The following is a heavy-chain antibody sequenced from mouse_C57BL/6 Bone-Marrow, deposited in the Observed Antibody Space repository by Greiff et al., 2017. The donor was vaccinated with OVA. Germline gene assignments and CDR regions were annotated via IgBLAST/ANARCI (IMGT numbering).Heavy chain of an antibody. CDR2: INPSNGGT. CDR1: GYTFTSYW. J-gene: IGHJ2*01. D-gene: IGHD1-1*01. CDR3: ARGDIGVATNFDY. Sequence: VQLQQPGTELVKPGASVKLSCKASGYTFTSYWMHWVKQRPGQGLEWIGNINPSNGGTNYNEKFKSKATLTVDKSSSTAYMQLSSLTSEDSAVYSCARGDIGVATNFDYWGQGTTLTVSS. V-gene: IGHV1-53*01.